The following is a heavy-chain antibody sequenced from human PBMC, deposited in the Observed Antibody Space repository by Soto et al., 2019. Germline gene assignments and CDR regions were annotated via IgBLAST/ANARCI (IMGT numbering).Heavy chain of an antibody. CDR3: VVLRFLEWLLTNDAFDI. Sequence: ASVKVSCKASGYTFTSYDINWVRQATGQGLEWMGWMNPNSGNTGYAQKLQGRDTMTRNTSISTAYMELSRLRTEDTVVYFFVVLRFLEWLLTNDAFDIWGQGTMVTVSS. J-gene: IGHJ3*02. D-gene: IGHD3-3*01. CDR1: GYTFTSYD. V-gene: IGHV1-8*01. CDR2: MNPNSGNT.